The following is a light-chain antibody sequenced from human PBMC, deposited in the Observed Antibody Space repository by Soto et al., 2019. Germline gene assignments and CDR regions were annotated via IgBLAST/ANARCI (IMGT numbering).Light chain of an antibody. J-gene: IGKJ1*01. CDR3: QQYYRTPRT. CDR1: QSVLYSSKNKNY. V-gene: IGKV4-1*01. Sequence: DIAMTQSPDSLAVSLGERATINCKSSQSVLYSSKNKNYLAWYQQKPGQPPKLLIYWASTRESGVPDRFSGSGSGTDFTLTISSLQAEDVAVYYCQQYYRTPRTFGQGTKVEVK. CDR2: WAS.